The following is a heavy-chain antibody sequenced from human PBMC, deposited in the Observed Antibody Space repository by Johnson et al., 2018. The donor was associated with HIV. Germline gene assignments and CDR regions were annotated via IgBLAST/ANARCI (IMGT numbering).Heavy chain of an antibody. CDR2: IPYDGSNT. Sequence: QVQLVESGGGVVQPGRSLRVACAASGFNFSNYGMHWVRQAPGKGLEWVAVIPYDGSNTYYADSVKGRFTISRDNSKNTVYLQMNSLRAEDTAVYYCAKDLPLVQGIIMGGGAFDIWGQGTMVTVSS. CDR1: GFNFSNYG. V-gene: IGHV3-30*18. CDR3: AKDLPLVQGIIMGGGAFDI. D-gene: IGHD3-10*01. J-gene: IGHJ3*02.